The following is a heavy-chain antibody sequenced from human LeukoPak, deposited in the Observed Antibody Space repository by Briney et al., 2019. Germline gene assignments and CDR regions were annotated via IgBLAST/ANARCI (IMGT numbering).Heavy chain of an antibody. CDR2: IRYDGSNK. D-gene: IGHD2-21*01. CDR3: ARGDVADVVY. CDR1: GFTFSSYG. V-gene: IGHV3-30*02. J-gene: IGHJ4*02. Sequence: GGSLRLSCAASGFTFSSYGMHWVRQAPGKGLEWVAFIRYDGSNKYYADSVKGRFTISRDNSKNTLYLQMNSLRAEDTAVYYCARGDVADVVYWGQGTLVTVSS.